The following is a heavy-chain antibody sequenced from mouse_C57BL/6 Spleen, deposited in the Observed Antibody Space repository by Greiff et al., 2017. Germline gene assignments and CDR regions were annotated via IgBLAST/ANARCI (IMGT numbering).Heavy chain of an antibody. CDR3: TRGYYYGSSYVHWYFDV. CDR1: GYTFTSYW. D-gene: IGHD1-1*01. CDR2: IYPGNSDT. J-gene: IGHJ1*03. Sequence: DVQLQESGTVLARPGASVKMSCKTSGYTFTSYWMHWVKQRPGQGLEWIGAIYPGNSDTSYNQKFKGKAKLTAVTSASTAYMELSSLTNEDSAVYYCTRGYYYGSSYVHWYFDVWGTGTTVTVSS. V-gene: IGHV1-5*01.